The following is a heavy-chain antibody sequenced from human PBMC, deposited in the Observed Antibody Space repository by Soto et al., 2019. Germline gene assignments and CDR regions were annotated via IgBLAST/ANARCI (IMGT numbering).Heavy chain of an antibody. V-gene: IGHV1-8*01. CDR2: MNPNSGNT. Sequence: ASVKVSCKASGYTFTSYDINWVRQATGQGLEWMGWMNPNSGNTGYAQKFQGRVTMTRNTSISTAYMELSSLRSEDTAVYYCARDTGGYSGYDRLDYYYGMDVWGQGTTVTVSS. CDR1: GYTFTSYD. D-gene: IGHD5-12*01. J-gene: IGHJ6*02. CDR3: ARDTGGYSGYDRLDYYYGMDV.